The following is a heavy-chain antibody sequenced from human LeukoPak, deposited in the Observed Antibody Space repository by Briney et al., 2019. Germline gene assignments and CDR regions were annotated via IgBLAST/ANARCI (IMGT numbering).Heavy chain of an antibody. D-gene: IGHD3-9*01. V-gene: IGHV3-30-3*02. CDR3: AKWTAPGDDILTFFDY. Sequence: PGGSLRLSCAASGFTFSSYAMHWVRQAPGKGLEWVAVISYDGSNKYYADSVKGRFTISRDNSKNTLYLQMNSLRAEDTAVYYCAKWTAPGDDILTFFDYWGQGTLVTVSS. CDR2: ISYDGSNK. CDR1: GFTFSSYA. J-gene: IGHJ4*02.